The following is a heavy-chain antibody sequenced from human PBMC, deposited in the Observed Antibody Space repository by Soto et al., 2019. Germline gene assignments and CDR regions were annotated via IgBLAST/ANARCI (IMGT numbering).Heavy chain of an antibody. CDR2: IYYSGST. V-gene: IGHV4-59*08. D-gene: IGHD3-22*01. CDR1: GGSISSYY. J-gene: IGHJ4*02. Sequence: QVQLQESGPGLVKPSETLSLTCTVSGGSISSYYWSWIRQPPGKGLEWIGYIYYSGSTNYNPSLKSRVTISVDTSKNQFSLKLSSVTAADTAVYYCARHASHYYDSSVYTHYFDYWGQGTLVTVSS. CDR3: ARHASHYYDSSVYTHYFDY.